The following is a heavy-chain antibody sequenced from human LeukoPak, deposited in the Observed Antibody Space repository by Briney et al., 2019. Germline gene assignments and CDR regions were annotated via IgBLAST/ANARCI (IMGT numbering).Heavy chain of an antibody. CDR1: GFTFRDCT. CDR2: ISKSGTYI. D-gene: IGHD2-2*01. V-gene: IGHV3-21*01. J-gene: IGHJ4*02. CDR3: ARVVVIVVEPAANTIDY. Sequence: GGSLRLSCAASGFTFRDCTMNWVRQAPGKGLEWVSAISKSGTYIKYADSVKGRFTVSRDNAKNSLFLQMNSLRVEDTAVYYCARVVVIVVEPAANTIDYWGQGTRVTVSS.